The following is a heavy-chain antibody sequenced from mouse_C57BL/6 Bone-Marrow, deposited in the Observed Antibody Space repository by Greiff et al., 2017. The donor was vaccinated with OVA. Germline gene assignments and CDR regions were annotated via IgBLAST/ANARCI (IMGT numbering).Heavy chain of an antibody. CDR1: GYTFTSYW. J-gene: IGHJ1*03. CDR3: ARCYYGKDWYFDV. V-gene: IGHV1-55*01. Sequence: VQLQQPGAELVKPGASVKMSCKASGYTFTSYWITWVKQRPGQGLEWIGDIYPGSGSTNYNEKFKSKATLTVDTSSSTAYMQLSSLTSEDSAVYCCARCYYGKDWYFDVWGTGTTVTVSS. CDR2: IYPGSGST. D-gene: IGHD1-1*01.